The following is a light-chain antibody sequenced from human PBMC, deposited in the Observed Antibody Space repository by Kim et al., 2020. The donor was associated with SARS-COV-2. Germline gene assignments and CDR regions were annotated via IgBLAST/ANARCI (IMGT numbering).Light chain of an antibody. Sequence: GEGVTDSASGGRPNMGIKTVNWYRELQGAAPKLLIYSNNQRPAGVPDRFSGSKSGTSASLAISGLQSEDEADYYCAAWDDSLNGWVFGGGTQLTVL. CDR1: RPNMGIKT. V-gene: IGLV1-44*01. J-gene: IGLJ3*02. CDR2: SNN. CDR3: AAWDDSLNGWV.